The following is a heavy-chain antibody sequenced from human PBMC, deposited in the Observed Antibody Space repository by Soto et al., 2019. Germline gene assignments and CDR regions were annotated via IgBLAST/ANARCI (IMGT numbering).Heavy chain of an antibody. V-gene: IGHV5-51*01. D-gene: IGHD3-16*01. J-gene: IGHJ4*02. CDR1: GYSFTSNW. CDR3: ARHQRDDASRKIDC. Sequence: GESLKISCQGSGYSFTSNWIGWVRQMPGKGLEWMGIINPADSDIKYSPSFQGQVTISADKSIGTACLQWSSLKASDTAMYYCARHQRDDASRKIDCWGQGTLVTVSS. CDR2: INPADSDI.